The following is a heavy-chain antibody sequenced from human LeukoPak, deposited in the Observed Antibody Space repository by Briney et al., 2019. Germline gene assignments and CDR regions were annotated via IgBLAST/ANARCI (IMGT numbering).Heavy chain of an antibody. CDR2: IYSGGST. CDR3: AREAIFGPNSGWFDP. CDR1: GFTVSSNY. J-gene: IGHJ5*02. D-gene: IGHD3-3*01. Sequence: PGGSLRLSCAASGFTVSSNYMSWVRQAPGKGLEWVSVIYSGGSTYYADSVKGRFTISRHNSKNTLYLQMNSLRAEDTAVYYCAREAIFGPNSGWFDPWGQGTLVTVSS. V-gene: IGHV3-53*04.